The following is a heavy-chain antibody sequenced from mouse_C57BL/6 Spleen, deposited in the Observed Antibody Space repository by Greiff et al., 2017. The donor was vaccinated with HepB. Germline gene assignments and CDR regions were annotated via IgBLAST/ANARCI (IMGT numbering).Heavy chain of an antibody. J-gene: IGHJ4*01. CDR1: GFTFSDYG. CDR3: ARRGGSSYYAMDY. D-gene: IGHD1-1*01. CDR2: ISSGSSTI. Sequence: EVQVVESGGGLVKPGGSLKLSCAASGFTFSDYGMHWVRQAPEKGLEWVAYISSGSSTIYYADTVKGRFTISRDNAKNTLFLQMTSLRSEDTAMYYFARRGGSSYYAMDYWGQGTSVTVSS. V-gene: IGHV5-17*01.